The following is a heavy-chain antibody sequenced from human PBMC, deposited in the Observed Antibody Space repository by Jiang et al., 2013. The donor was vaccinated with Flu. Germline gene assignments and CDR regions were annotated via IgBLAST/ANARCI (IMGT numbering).Heavy chain of an antibody. CDR1: GGSFSGYY. Sequence: SLTCAVYGGSFSGYYWSWIRQPPGRGLEWIGEINHSGSTNYNPSLKSRVTISVDTSKNQFSLKLSSVTAADTAVYYCASGFAFDIWGQGTMVTVSS. V-gene: IGHV4-34*01. CDR3: ASGFAFDI. CDR2: INHSGST. J-gene: IGHJ3*02.